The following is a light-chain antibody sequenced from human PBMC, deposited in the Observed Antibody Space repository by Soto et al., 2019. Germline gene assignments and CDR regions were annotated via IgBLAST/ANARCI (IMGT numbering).Light chain of an antibody. CDR1: KSGTKS. CDR3: QVWDSSTDQNVV. Sequence: SYELTQPPSVSVAPGQTARITCGGNKSGTKSVHWYQQKPGQAPVLAVFDDSDRPSGIPERFSGSNSGNTATLTISRVEAGDEADYYCQVWDSSTDQNVVFGGGTKVTVL. CDR2: DDS. J-gene: IGLJ2*01. V-gene: IGLV3-21*02.